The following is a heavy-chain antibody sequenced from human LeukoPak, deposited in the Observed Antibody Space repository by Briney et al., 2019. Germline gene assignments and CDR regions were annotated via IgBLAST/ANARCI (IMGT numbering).Heavy chain of an antibody. CDR1: GYSISSGYY. V-gene: IGHV4-38-2*02. J-gene: IGHJ5*02. CDR3: ARGFGRRDYVWGSYRHRIDP. D-gene: IGHD3-16*02. CDR2: IYHSGST. Sequence: SETLSLTCTVSGYSISSGYYWGWIRQPPGKGLEWIGSIYHSGSTYYNPSLKSRVTISVDTSKNQFSLKLSSVTAADTAVYYCARGFGRRDYVWGSYRHRIDPWGQGTLVTVSS.